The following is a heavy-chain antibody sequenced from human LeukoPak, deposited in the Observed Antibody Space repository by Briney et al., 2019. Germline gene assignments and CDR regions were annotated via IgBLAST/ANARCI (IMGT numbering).Heavy chain of an antibody. CDR3: VAYYDILTGYKY. V-gene: IGHV3-66*01. Sequence: TGESLRLSCAVSGFTLSTYYMTWVRQVPGKGLEWVSVIYSGGSTYYADSVKGGFTISRDNSKNTLYLQMNSLRAEDRAVYYCVAYYDILTGYKYWGQGTLVTVSS. CDR2: IYSGGST. J-gene: IGHJ4*02. D-gene: IGHD3-9*01. CDR1: GFTLSTYY.